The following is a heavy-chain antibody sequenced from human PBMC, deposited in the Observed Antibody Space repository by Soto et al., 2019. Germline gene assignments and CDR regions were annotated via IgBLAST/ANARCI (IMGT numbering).Heavy chain of an antibody. D-gene: IGHD5-12*01. CDR3: ARGRGGFVIVATIRLSWFDP. V-gene: IGHV4-34*01. CDR2: INHSGST. Sequence: SETLSLTCAVYGGSFSGYYWSWIRQPPGKGLEWIGEINHSGSTNYNPSLKSRVTISVDTSKNQFSLKLSSVTAADTAVYYCARGRGGFVIVATIRLSWFDPWGQGTLVTVSS. J-gene: IGHJ5*02. CDR1: GGSFSGYY.